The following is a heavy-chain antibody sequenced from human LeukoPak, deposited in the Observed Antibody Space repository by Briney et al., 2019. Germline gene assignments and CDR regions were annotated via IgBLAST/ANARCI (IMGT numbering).Heavy chain of an antibody. CDR3: ITEWYDP. Sequence: GGSLRLSCAASGFTFSSYAMSWVRQAPGKGLEWTGRIKSKTDGGTTDYAAPVKGRFTILRDDSKNTLYLQMNSLKTEDTALYYCITEWYDPWGQGTLVTVSS. V-gene: IGHV3-15*01. CDR2: IKSKTDGGTT. CDR1: GFTFSSYA. J-gene: IGHJ5*02.